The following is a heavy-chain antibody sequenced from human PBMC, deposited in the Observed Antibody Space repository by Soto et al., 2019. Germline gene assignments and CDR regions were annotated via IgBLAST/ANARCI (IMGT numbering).Heavy chain of an antibody. CDR3: ARDNSWGHILPYYYFDI. Sequence: PSETLSLTCTVSGGSINSFYWSWIRQTPGKGLEWIGYIYYSGSTNYNPSLKSRVTISVDSSKNQFSLNLSSVTAADTAVYFCARDNSWGHILPYYYFDIWGRGTLVTVSS. V-gene: IGHV4-59*01. D-gene: IGHD2-21*01. CDR1: GGSINSFY. J-gene: IGHJ4*02. CDR2: IYYSGST.